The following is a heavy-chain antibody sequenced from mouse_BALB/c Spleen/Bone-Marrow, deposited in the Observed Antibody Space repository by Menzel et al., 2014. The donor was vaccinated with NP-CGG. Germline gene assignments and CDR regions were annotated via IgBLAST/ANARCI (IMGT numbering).Heavy chain of an antibody. CDR1: GDSINSGY. V-gene: IGHV3-8*02. CDR3: AIITTAWYFDV. Sequence: EVQLQQSGPSLVKPSQTLSLTCSVTGDSINSGYWNWIRKFPGNKLDYMGYISYSGSTYYNPSLKSRISITRDTSKNQYYLQLNSVTTEDTATYYCAIITTAWYFDVWGAGTTVTVSS. CDR2: ISYSGST. J-gene: IGHJ1*01. D-gene: IGHD1-1*01.